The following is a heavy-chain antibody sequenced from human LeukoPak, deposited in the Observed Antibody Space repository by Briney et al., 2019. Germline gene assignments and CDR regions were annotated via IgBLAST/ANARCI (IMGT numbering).Heavy chain of an antibody. CDR2: ITSSTFST. CDR1: GFTVSSNY. V-gene: IGHV3-23*01. D-gene: IGHD1-14*01. Sequence: GGSLRLSCAASGFTVSSNYMSWVRQAPGRGLERVSTITSSTFSTYYADSAKGRFTISRDNSKNTLYLQMSSLRAEDTAVYYCAKASTGGPHCWGQGTLVTVSS. CDR3: AKASTGGPHC. J-gene: IGHJ4*01.